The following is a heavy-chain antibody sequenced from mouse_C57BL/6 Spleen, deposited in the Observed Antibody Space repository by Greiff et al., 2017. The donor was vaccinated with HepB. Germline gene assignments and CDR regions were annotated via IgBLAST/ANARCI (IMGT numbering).Heavy chain of an antibody. Sequence: VQLQQSGAELARPGASVKLSCKASGYTFTSYGISWVKQRTGQGLEWIGEIYPRSGNTYYNEKFKGKATLTADKSSSTAYMELRSLTSEDSAVYFCASITTVVATNFDVWGTGTTVTVSS. V-gene: IGHV1-81*01. CDR1: GYTFTSYG. CDR3: ASITTVVATNFDV. D-gene: IGHD1-1*01. CDR2: IYPRSGNT. J-gene: IGHJ1*03.